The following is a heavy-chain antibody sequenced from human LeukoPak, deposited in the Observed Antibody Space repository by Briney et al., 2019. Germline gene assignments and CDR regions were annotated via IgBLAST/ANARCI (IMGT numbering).Heavy chain of an antibody. CDR3: ARPSSPLGYCSGGSCHDNWFDP. CDR1: GYTFTGYY. V-gene: IGHV1-2*02. D-gene: IGHD2-15*01. CDR2: INPNSGGT. J-gene: IGHJ5*02. Sequence: ASVKVFCKASGYTFTGYYMHWVRQAPGQGLEWMGWINPNSGGTNYAQKFQGRVTMTRDTSISTAYMELSRLRSDDTAVYYCARPSSPLGYCSGGSCHDNWFDPWGQGTLVTVSS.